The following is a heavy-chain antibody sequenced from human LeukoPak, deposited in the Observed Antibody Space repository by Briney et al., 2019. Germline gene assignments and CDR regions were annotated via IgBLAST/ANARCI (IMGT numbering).Heavy chain of an antibody. CDR1: GYTFTSYG. D-gene: IGHD3-3*01. CDR2: ISAYNGNT. J-gene: IGHJ4*02. Sequence: ASVKVSCKASGYTFTSYGISWVRQAPGQGLEWMGWISAYNGNTNYAQKLQGRVTMTTDTSTSTAYMELRSLRSDDTAVYYCARVFTYYDFWSGYLNGHYFDYWGRGTLVTVSS. CDR3: ARVFTYYDFWSGYLNGHYFDY. V-gene: IGHV1-18*01.